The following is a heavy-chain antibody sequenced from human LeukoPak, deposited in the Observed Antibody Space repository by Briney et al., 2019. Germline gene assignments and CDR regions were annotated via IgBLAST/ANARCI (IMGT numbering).Heavy chain of an antibody. CDR1: GFIFSNYG. CDR2: ISHDGSAK. D-gene: IGHD3-16*01. CDR3: AKEGSAFASTWFDF. Sequence: GGSLRLSCAASGFIFSNYGMQWVRQAPGQGLEWVAVISHDGSAKYYADSVKGRFTISRDKSKSTLYLQMDSLGPEDTAVYYCAKEGSAFASTWFDFWGQGTLVTVSS. J-gene: IGHJ5*01. V-gene: IGHV3-30*18.